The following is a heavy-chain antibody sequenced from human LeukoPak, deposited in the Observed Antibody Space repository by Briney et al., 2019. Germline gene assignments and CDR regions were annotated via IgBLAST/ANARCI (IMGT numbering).Heavy chain of an antibody. V-gene: IGHV3-9*03. D-gene: IGHD6-6*01. CDR3: AKDAAARPSYYFDY. CDR1: GFTFDDYA. J-gene: IGHJ4*02. CDR2: ISWNSGSI. Sequence: PGGSLRLSCAASGFTFDDYAMHWVRQAPGKGLEWVSGISWNSGSIGYADSVKGRFTISRDNAKNSLYLQMNSLRAEDMALYYCAKDAAARPSYYFDYWGQGTLVTVSS.